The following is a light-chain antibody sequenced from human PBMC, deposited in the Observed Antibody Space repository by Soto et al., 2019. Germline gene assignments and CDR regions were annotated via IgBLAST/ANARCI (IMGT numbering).Light chain of an antibody. CDR1: QSVLSSSNNKNY. CDR3: QQYYSNLPT. Sequence: DIVMTQSPDSLAVSLGERATFNCKSSQSVLSSSNNKNYLAWYQQKPGQPPRLLIYWASTRESGVPDRFSGSGSGTDFTLTISILQAEDVAVYYFQQYYSNLPTFGGGTKLEIK. V-gene: IGKV4-1*01. CDR2: WAS. J-gene: IGKJ4*01.